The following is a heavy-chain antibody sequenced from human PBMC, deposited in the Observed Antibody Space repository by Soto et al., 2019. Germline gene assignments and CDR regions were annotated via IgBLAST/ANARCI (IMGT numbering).Heavy chain of an antibody. V-gene: IGHV4-4*02. Sequence: QVQLQESGPGLVKPSGTLSLTCAISGGSISSSNWWSWVRQPPGKGLEWIGEIYHSGSTNYNPSLKRRVTISVAKSKNQSSLKLSAVTAADTAVYYCARCIAAAGPIDYWGQGTLVTVSS. J-gene: IGHJ4*02. CDR3: ARCIAAAGPIDY. CDR2: IYHSGST. CDR1: GGSISSSNW. D-gene: IGHD6-13*01.